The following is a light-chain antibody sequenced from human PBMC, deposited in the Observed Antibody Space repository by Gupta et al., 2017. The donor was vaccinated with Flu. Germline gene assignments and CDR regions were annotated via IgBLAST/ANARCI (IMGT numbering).Light chain of an antibody. Sequence: EIVLTQSPGSLSLSPGERATLSCRASQTVDASFLAWHQQQPGQAPRLLIYGASTRATGIPDRFSGSGSGTDFTLTISRLEPEDFAVYYCQHYGSSPAFTFGQGTKLEI. J-gene: IGKJ2*01. V-gene: IGKV3-20*01. CDR1: QTVDASF. CDR2: GAS. CDR3: QHYGSSPAFT.